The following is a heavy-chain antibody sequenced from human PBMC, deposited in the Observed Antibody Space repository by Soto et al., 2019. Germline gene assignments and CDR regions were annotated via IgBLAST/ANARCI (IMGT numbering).Heavy chain of an antibody. V-gene: IGHV3-23*01. J-gene: IGHJ4*02. D-gene: IGHD3-3*01. CDR1: GFIFSKCS. Sequence: GGPFSASCGCSGFIFSKCSMSWVRQAPGTGLEWVSCISGSGGSKYYAYSVKGRFTISRDNSKHMLYLQMNSLRADDTAVYYCAKTWSGAHFYYWGQGT. CDR2: ISGSGGSK. CDR3: AKTWSGAHFYY.